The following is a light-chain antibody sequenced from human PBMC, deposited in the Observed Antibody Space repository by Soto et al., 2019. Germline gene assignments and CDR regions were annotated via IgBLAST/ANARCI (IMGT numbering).Light chain of an antibody. CDR2: DVS. CDR3: SSYTSSSSYV. Sequence: QSVLTQPASVSGSPGQSIANSCTGTSSDVGGYKYVSWYQQHPGKAPKLLIYDVSNRPSGVSDRFSGSKSGNTASLTISGLQSEDEADYYCSSYTSSSSYVFGTGTKVTV. J-gene: IGLJ1*01. CDR1: SSDVGGYKY. V-gene: IGLV2-14*01.